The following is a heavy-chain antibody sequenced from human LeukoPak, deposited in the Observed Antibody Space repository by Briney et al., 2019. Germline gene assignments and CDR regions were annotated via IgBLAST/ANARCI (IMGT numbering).Heavy chain of an antibody. J-gene: IGHJ3*01. CDR3: AKDQARLRLGELSFDAFDV. D-gene: IGHD3-16*02. V-gene: IGHV3-30*04. Sequence: GGSLRLSCAASGFTFSSYAMHWVRQAPGKGLEWVAVISYDGSNNYYADSVKGRFTISRDNSKNTLYLQMNSLRAEDTAVYYCAKDQARLRLGELSFDAFDVWGQGTMVTVSS. CDR2: ISYDGSNN. CDR1: GFTFSSYA.